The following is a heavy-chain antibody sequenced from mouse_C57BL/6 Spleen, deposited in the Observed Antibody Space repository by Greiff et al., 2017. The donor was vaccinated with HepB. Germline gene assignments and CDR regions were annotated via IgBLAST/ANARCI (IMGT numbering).Heavy chain of an antibody. CDR3: ARGGVWFAY. J-gene: IGHJ3*01. Sequence: VQLKESGGGLVKPGGSLKLSCAASGFTFSSYAMSWVRQTPEKRLEWVATISDGGSYTYYPDNVKGRFTISRDNAKNNLYLQMSHLKSEDTAMYYCARGGVWFAYWGQGTLVTVSA. CDR2: ISDGGSYT. V-gene: IGHV5-4*01. CDR1: GFTFSSYA.